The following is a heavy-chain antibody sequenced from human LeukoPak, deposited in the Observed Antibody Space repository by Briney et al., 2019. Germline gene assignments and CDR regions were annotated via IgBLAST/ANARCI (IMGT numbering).Heavy chain of an antibody. V-gene: IGHV1-69*05. Sequence: ASVKVSCKASGGTFSSYAISWVRQAPGQGLKWMGGIIPIFGTANYAQKFQGRVTITTDESTSTAYMELSSLRSEDTAVYYCARGGYYYGSGSYYNGVYYYYMDVWGKGTTVTVSS. D-gene: IGHD3-10*01. CDR2: IIPIFGTA. J-gene: IGHJ6*03. CDR1: GGTFSSYA. CDR3: ARGGYYYGSGSYYNGVYYYYMDV.